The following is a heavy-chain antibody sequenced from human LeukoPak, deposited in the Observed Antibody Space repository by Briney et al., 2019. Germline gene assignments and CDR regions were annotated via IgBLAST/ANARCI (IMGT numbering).Heavy chain of an antibody. V-gene: IGHV4-4*07. CDR1: GGSISSYY. J-gene: IGHJ2*01. CDR3: ARYCSSTNCYHWYFDL. Sequence: PSETLSLTCTVSGGSISSYYWSWIRQPAGRGLEWIGRIYTSGSTNYNPSLESRVTMSVDTSKNQFSLRLSSVPAADTAVYYCARYCSSTNCYHWYFDLWGRGTLVTVSS. D-gene: IGHD2-2*01. CDR2: IYTSGST.